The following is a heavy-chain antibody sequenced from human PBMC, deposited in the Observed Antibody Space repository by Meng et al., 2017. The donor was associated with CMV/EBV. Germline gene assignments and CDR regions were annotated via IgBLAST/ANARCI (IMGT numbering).Heavy chain of an antibody. Sequence: GGSLRLSCAASGFTFSSYAMHWVRQAPGKGLEWVAVISYDASNKYYADSVKGRFTISRDNSKNTLYLQMNSLRAEDTAVYYCAKDSNCGGDCYSDYYYGMDVWGQGTTVTVSS. J-gene: IGHJ6*02. CDR3: AKDSNCGGDCYSDYYYGMDV. V-gene: IGHV3-30*04. CDR1: GFTFSSYA. D-gene: IGHD2-21*01. CDR2: ISYDASNK.